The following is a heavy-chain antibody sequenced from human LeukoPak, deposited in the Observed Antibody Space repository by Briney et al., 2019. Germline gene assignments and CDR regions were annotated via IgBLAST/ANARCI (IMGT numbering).Heavy chain of an antibody. D-gene: IGHD4-11*01. V-gene: IGHV4-4*07. Sequence: SETLSLTCTVSGGSISSYYWSWIRQPAGKGLEWIGRIYTSGSTNYNPSLKSRVTTSVDTSKNQFSLKLSSVTAADTAVYYCARDRANSYSSYYYYMDVWGKGTTVTVSS. CDR1: GGSISSYY. CDR3: ARDRANSYSSYYYYMDV. J-gene: IGHJ6*03. CDR2: IYTSGST.